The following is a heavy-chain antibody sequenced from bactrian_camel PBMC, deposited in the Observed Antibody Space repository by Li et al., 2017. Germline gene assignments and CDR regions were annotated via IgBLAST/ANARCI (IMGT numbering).Heavy chain of an antibody. D-gene: IGHD3*01. J-gene: IGHJ4*01. V-gene: IGHV3S26*01. CDR2: IDSAGRS. Sequence: HVQLVESGGGSVQAGGSLRLSCAAPGYRYDTYCMGWLRQAPGKAREGIAVIDSAGRSTYADSVQGRFTISKDNAKNTLYLQMNSLKPDDSAMYYCATDPGPYDCTVDAVIDWSWGQGTQVTVS. CDR1: GYRYDTYC. CDR3: ATDPGPYDCTVDAVIDWS.